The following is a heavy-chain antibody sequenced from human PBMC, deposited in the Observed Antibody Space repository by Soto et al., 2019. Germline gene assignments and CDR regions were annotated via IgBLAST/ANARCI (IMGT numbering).Heavy chain of an antibody. J-gene: IGHJ3*02. V-gene: IGHV3-66*02. D-gene: IGHD7-27*01. CDR2: IYSGGST. CDR3: AGSNWDDAFDI. Sequence: GGSLRLSCAASGFTVSSNYMSWVRQAPGKGLEWVSVIYSGGSTYYADSVKGRFTISRDNSKNTLYLQMNSLRAEDTAVDYCAGSNWDDAFDIWGQGTMVTVSS. CDR1: GFTVSSNY.